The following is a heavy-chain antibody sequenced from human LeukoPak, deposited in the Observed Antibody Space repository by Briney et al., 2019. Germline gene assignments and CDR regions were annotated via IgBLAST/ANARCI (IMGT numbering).Heavy chain of an antibody. D-gene: IGHD3-10*01. V-gene: IGHV3-15*01. Sequence: GGSLRLSCAASGFTFSDAWMSWVRQAPGKGLEWLGRIKRKIDGGGTADYAAPVKGRFTISRDDSKNTLYLQMNSLETEDTGVYYCTDDLHYFASDWGQGTLVTVSS. CDR2: IKRKIDGGGTA. CDR3: TDDLHYFASD. J-gene: IGHJ4*02. CDR1: GFTFSDAW.